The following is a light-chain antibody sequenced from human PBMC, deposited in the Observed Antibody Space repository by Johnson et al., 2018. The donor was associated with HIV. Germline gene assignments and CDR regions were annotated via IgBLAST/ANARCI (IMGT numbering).Light chain of an antibody. J-gene: IGLJ1*01. V-gene: IGLV1-51*02. CDR1: SSNIGNNY. Sequence: QSVLTQPPSVSAAPGQKVTISCSGSSSNIGNNYVSWYQQLPGTAPKLLIYENNKRPSGIPDRFSGSTSGTSATLVITGLQTGDEADYYCGTWDSSLSTGGVFGTGTKVTVL. CDR3: GTWDSSLSTGGV. CDR2: ENN.